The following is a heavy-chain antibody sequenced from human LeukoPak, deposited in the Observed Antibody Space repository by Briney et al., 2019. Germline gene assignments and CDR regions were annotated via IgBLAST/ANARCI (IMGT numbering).Heavy chain of an antibody. Sequence: ASVKVSCKASGYTFTSYGISWVRQAPGQGLEWMGWISAYNGNTNYAQKLQGRVTMTTDTSTTTAYMELRSLRSDDTAVYYCARVGSGSNRNSDAFDIWGQGTMVTVSS. CDR2: ISAYNGNT. CDR1: GYTFTSYG. J-gene: IGHJ3*02. V-gene: IGHV1-18*01. CDR3: ARVGSGSNRNSDAFDI. D-gene: IGHD1-26*01.